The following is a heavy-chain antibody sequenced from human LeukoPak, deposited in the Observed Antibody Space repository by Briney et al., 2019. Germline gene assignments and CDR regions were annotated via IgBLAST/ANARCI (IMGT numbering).Heavy chain of an antibody. V-gene: IGHV3-30*04. J-gene: IGHJ4*02. D-gene: IGHD3-10*01. CDR2: ISYDGSNE. Sequence: GGSLRLSCAASGFTFSSYVMHWVRQAPGKGLEWVAIISYDGSNEYYADSVKGRFTISRDNSKNTLYLQMNSLRAQDTAVYYCAKPGVRGVLNEYYFDYWGQGTLVTVSS. CDR3: AKPGVRGVLNEYYFDY. CDR1: GFTFSSYV.